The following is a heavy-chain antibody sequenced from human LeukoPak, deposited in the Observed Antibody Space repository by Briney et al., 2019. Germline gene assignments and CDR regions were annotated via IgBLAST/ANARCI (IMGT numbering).Heavy chain of an antibody. CDR1: GFTFSSYA. J-gene: IGHJ6*02. CDR3: AKDGGSGSKAHYYYYYGMDV. V-gene: IGHV3-23*01. Sequence: GGSLRLSCAASGFTFSSYAMSWVRQAPGKGLEWVSAISGSGGSTYYADSVKGRFTISRDNSKNTLYLQMNSLRAEDTAVYYCAKDGGSGSKAHYYYYYGMDVWGQGTTVTVPS. CDR2: ISGSGGST. D-gene: IGHD3-10*01.